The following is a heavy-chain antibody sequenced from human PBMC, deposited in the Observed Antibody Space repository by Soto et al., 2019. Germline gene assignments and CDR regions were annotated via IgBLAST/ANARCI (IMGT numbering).Heavy chain of an antibody. J-gene: IGHJ5*02. CDR1: GGSVSRGDYY. D-gene: IGHD5-18*01. CDR2: VYYSGST. CDR3: ARIPVDTYMIYWFDP. Sequence: PSETLSLTCTVFGGSVSRGDYYWSWMRQPPGKGLEWIGYVYYSGSTNYNPSLKSRVTISVDTSKNQFSLKLSSVTAGDTAVYYCARIPVDTYMIYWFDPWGQGTLVTVS. V-gene: IGHV4-61*08.